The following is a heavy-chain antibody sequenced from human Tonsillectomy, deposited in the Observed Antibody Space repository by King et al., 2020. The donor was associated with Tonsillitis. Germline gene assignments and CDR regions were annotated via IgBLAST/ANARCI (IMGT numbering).Heavy chain of an antibody. CDR3: AKDSASTAVASYYYYGMDV. Sequence: VQLVESGGGLVQPGGSLRLSCAASGFTFSSYAMSWVRQAPGKGLEWVSAISGSGGSTYYADSVKGRFTISRDNSKNTLYLQMNSLRAEDTAVYYCAKDSASTAVASYYYYGMDVWGQGTTVTVSS. CDR1: GFTFSSYA. J-gene: IGHJ6*02. V-gene: IGHV3-23*04. CDR2: ISGSGGST. D-gene: IGHD6-19*01.